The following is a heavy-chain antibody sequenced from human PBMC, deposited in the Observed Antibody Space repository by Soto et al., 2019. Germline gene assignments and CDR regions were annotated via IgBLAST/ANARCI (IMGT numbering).Heavy chain of an antibody. V-gene: IGHV3-66*01. CDR1: GFTVSSNY. D-gene: IGHD2-2*01. J-gene: IGHJ6*02. Sequence: PGGSLRLSCAASGFTVSSNYMSWVRQAPGKGLEWVSVIYSGGSTYYADSVKGRFTISRDNSKNTLYLQMNSLRAEDTAVYYCARDIVLVPAVPRDYYYSGMDVWGQGTTVTVSS. CDR3: ARDIVLVPAVPRDYYYSGMDV. CDR2: IYSGGST.